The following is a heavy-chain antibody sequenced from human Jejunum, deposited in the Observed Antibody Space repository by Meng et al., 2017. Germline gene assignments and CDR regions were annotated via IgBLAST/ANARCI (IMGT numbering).Heavy chain of an antibody. Sequence: GESLKISCKGSGYSFTSYWIGWVRPMPGKRLELMGIIYPGDSDNRYSPSFQGQVTISADKSISTAYMQWSSLKASDTAMYYCARQVGDYDIFPYYFDYWGQGTLVTVSS. J-gene: IGHJ4*02. V-gene: IGHV5-51*01. CDR3: ARQVGDYDIFPYYFDY. CDR2: IYPGDSDN. CDR1: GYSFTSYW. D-gene: IGHD3-9*01.